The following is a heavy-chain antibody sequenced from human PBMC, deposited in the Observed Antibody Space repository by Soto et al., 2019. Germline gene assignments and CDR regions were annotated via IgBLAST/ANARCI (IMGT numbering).Heavy chain of an antibody. Sequence: GGSLRLSCAASGFTFSSYIMNWVRQAPGKGLEWVAVISYDGSNKYYADSVKGRFTISRDNSKNTLYLQMNSLRAEDTAVYYCASYYGSGRINYFDYWGQGTLVTVSS. CDR3: ASYYGSGRINYFDY. V-gene: IGHV3-30*03. J-gene: IGHJ4*02. CDR2: ISYDGSNK. D-gene: IGHD3-10*01. CDR1: GFTFSSYI.